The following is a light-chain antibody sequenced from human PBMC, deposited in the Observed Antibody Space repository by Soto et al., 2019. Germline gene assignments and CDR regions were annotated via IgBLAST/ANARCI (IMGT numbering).Light chain of an antibody. Sequence: EIVVTQSPGTLSLSPGARATLSCRASQSIRSNYVAWYQQKPGQAPRLLIYGASSRATGIPARFSGSGSGTDFTLTISSLEPEDSAVYYCQQRSNWPRTFGQGTKVDIK. CDR2: GAS. CDR1: QSIRSNY. J-gene: IGKJ1*01. V-gene: IGKV3D-20*02. CDR3: QQRSNWPRT.